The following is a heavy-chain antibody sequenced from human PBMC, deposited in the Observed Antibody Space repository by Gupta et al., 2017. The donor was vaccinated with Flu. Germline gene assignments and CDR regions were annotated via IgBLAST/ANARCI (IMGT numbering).Heavy chain of an antibody. Sequence: EVQLVESGGGLVKPGGSLRLSCAASGFTFSNAWMSWVRPAPGKGLEWVGRIKSKTDGGTTDYAAPVKGRFTISRDDSKNTLYLQMNSLKTEDTAVYYCTTDRHGGNPGDNDYWGQGTLVTVSS. J-gene: IGHJ4*02. CDR2: IKSKTDGGTT. CDR3: TTDRHGGNPGDNDY. V-gene: IGHV3-15*01. D-gene: IGHD2-15*01. CDR1: GFTFSNAW.